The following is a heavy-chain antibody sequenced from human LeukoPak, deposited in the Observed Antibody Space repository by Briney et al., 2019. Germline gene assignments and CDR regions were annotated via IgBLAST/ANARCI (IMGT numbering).Heavy chain of an antibody. CDR1: RFTFSSYE. V-gene: IGHV3-48*03. Sequence: PGGSLRLSCAASRFTFSSYEMNWVRQAPGKGLEWVSYISSSGSTIYYADSVKGRFTISRDNAKNSLYLQMNSLRAEDTAVYYCARGFRRSDYWGQGTLVTVSS. J-gene: IGHJ4*02. CDR2: ISSSGSTI. CDR3: ARGFRRSDY.